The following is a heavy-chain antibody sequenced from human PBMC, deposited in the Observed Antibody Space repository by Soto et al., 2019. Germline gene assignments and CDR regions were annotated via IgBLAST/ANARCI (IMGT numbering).Heavy chain of an antibody. Sequence: GGSLRLSCAVSGFTFINYAMHWVRQAPGKGLEWVAVIANDGRDKHHADSVRGRFTISRDNSKNTLYLQMSSLRTEDTAVYLCAKDLAAPAQYYFDYWGQGALVTVSS. CDR3: AKDLAAPAQYYFDY. CDR2: IANDGRDK. J-gene: IGHJ4*02. V-gene: IGHV3-30*18. D-gene: IGHD3-3*02. CDR1: GFTFINYA.